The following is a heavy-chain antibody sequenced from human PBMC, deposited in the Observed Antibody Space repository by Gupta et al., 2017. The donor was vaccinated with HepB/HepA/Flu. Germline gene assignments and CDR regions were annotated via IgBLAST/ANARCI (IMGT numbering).Heavy chain of an antibody. CDR3: ARDLLMIVVVREPYFDY. CDR1: GFISSSYA. D-gene: IGHD3-22*01. CDR2: ISYDGSNK. V-gene: IGHV3-30-3*01. J-gene: IGHJ4*02. Sequence: QVQLVESGGGVVQPGRSLRLACAASGFISSSYAMQWIRQAPGKGLELVAVISYDGSNKYYADSVKGRFTISRDNSKNTLYLQMNSLRAEDTAVYYCARDLLMIVVVREPYFDYWGQGTLVTVSS.